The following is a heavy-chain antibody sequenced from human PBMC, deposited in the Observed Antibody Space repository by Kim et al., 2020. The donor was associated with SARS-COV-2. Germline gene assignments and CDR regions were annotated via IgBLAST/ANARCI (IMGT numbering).Heavy chain of an antibody. CDR3: ARDYYDSSGTSGFDH. Sequence: ASVKVSCKASGYTFTSYGISWVRQAPGQGLEWMGWISGYNGDTKYVQKFQGRVTMTTDTSTKTASMELRSLRSDDTAVYYCARDYYDSSGTSGFDHWGQGTLVTVSS. CDR2: ISGYNGDT. D-gene: IGHD3-22*01. CDR1: GYTFTSYG. J-gene: IGHJ4*02. V-gene: IGHV1-18*04.